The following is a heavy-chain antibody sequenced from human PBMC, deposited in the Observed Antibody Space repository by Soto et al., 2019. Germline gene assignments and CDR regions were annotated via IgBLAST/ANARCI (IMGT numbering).Heavy chain of an antibody. CDR2: IYYSGST. D-gene: IGHD1-20*01. Sequence: WETLSLTCTVSGGSISSYYWSWVRQPPGKGLEWIGYIYYSGSTNYNPSLKSRVTISKDTSKNQVVLTMANMGPVDTATYFCARINWMTWGIDSWGQGTLVTVSS. CDR1: GGSISSYY. CDR3: ARINWMTWGIDS. V-gene: IGHV4-59*01. J-gene: IGHJ4*02.